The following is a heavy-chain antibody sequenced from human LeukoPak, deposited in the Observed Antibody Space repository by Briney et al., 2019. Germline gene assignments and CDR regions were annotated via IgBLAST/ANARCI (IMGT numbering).Heavy chain of an antibody. V-gene: IGHV3-7*01. D-gene: IGHD3-22*01. CDR3: TRDYPDDYYDSSGQTQGCYYMDV. J-gene: IGHJ6*03. CDR1: GFTFSSYW. CDR2: IKQDGSEK. Sequence: PGGSLRLSCAASGFTFSSYWMSWVRQAPGKGREWVANIKQDGSEKYYVHSVKGRFTIYRGNATNSLYLQMNSLRAEDTAVYYCTRDYPDDYYDSSGQTQGCYYMDVWGKGTTVTVSS.